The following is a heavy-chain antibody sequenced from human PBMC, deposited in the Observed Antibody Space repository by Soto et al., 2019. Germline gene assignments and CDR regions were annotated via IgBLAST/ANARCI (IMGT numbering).Heavy chain of an antibody. CDR3: ASSDYGDYYYYMDV. D-gene: IGHD4-17*01. Sequence: PSETLSLTGAVYGGSFSGYYWSWIRQPPGKGLEWIGEINHSGSTNYNPSLKSRVTISVDTSKNQFSLKLSSVTAADTAVYYCASSDYGDYYYYMDVWGKGTTVTVSS. J-gene: IGHJ6*03. V-gene: IGHV4-34*01. CDR1: GGSFSGYY. CDR2: INHSGST.